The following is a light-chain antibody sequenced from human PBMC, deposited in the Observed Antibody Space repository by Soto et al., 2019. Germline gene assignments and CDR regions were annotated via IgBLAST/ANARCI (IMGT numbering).Light chain of an antibody. CDR3: QHYNSYSEA. Sequence: EIVMTQSPATLSVSPGERATLSCRASQSVSIDLAWYQQKPGQAPRLLIYGASSRATGIPDRFSGSGSGTDFTLTISSLQPDDFATYYCQHYNSYSEAFGQGTKWIS. CDR2: GAS. V-gene: IGKV3D-15*01. J-gene: IGKJ1*01. CDR1: QSVSID.